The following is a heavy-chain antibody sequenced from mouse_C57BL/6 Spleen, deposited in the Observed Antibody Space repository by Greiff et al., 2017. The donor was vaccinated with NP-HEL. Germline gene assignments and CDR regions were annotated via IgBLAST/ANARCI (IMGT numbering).Heavy chain of an antibody. CDR1: GFSFTTHA. D-gene: IGHD2-4*01. V-gene: IGHV2-9-1*01. CDR3: ARRDDYDVYYYAMDY. J-gene: IGHJ4*01. Sequence: QVQLQQSGPGLVAPSQSLSITCTVPGFSFTTHAISRVRPPPGKGLEWLGVLWTGGGTKYNLVLKSRIGISKNYSKSQVCMKMNRLQTDDTARYYLARRDDYDVYYYAMDYWGQGTSVTVSS. CDR2: LWTGGGT.